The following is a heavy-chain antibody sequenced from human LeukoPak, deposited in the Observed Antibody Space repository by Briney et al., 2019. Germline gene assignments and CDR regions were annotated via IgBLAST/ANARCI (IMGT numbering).Heavy chain of an antibody. J-gene: IGHJ3*02. V-gene: IGHV3-21*01. CDR1: GFTFSSYS. CDR3: ARVAKFQPDAFDI. CDR2: ISSSSSYI. Sequence: GGSLRLSCAASGFTFSSYSMNRVRQAPGKGLEWVSSISSSSSYIYYADSVKGRFTISRDNAKNLLYLQMNSLRAEDTAVYYCARVAKFQPDAFDIWGQGTMVTVSS.